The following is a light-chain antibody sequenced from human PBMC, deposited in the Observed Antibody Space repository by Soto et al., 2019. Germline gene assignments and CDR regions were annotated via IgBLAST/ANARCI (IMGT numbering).Light chain of an antibody. Sequence: QAVVTQPPSVSGALGQRVTISCTGSSSNIGAGYDVHWYQQVPGTAPKLLIYGNINRPSGVPDRFSGSKSGTSASLAITGLQADDEADYYCQSYDSSLTVVFGGGTKLTVL. CDR3: QSYDSSLTVV. CDR2: GNI. V-gene: IGLV1-40*01. J-gene: IGLJ2*01. CDR1: SSNIGAGYD.